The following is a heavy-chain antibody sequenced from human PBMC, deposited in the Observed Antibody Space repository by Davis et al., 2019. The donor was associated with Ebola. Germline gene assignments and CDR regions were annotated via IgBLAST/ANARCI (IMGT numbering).Heavy chain of an antibody. V-gene: IGHV3-23*01. D-gene: IGHD3-22*01. CDR2: ITART. CDR1: GFTFSSSA. Sequence: GGSLRLSCAASGFTFSSSAMTWVRQAPGKGLEWVSSITARTYYADSVKGRFTISRDNSKSTLYLQMNSLRAEDTAIYYCAKSGKNYDSSGYYWFDYWGQRTLLTVSS. J-gene: IGHJ4*02. CDR3: AKSGKNYDSSGYYWFDY.